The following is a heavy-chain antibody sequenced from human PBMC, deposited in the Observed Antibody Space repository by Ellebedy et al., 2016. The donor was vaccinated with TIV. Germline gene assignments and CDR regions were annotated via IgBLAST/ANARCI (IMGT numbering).Heavy chain of an antibody. CDR1: GYTFTSYA. CDR3: ARDLGSTSWYGDAFDI. J-gene: IGHJ3*02. D-gene: IGHD6-13*01. Sequence: PSVKVSCKASGYTFTSYAMHWVRQAPGQRLEWMGWINADNGDTKYSQKFQGRVTFTRDTSASTAYMELSSLRSEDTAIYYCARDLGSTSWYGDAFDIWGQGTMVTVSS. V-gene: IGHV1-3*01. CDR2: INADNGDT.